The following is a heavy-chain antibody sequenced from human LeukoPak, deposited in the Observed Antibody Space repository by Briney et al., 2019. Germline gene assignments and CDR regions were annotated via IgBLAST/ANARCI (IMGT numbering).Heavy chain of an antibody. CDR3: AGGTGFIIKD. D-gene: IGHD3-9*01. Sequence: PGGSLRLSCAASGFTFSNYGLNWVRQAPGKGLEWVSHISSSGSAKYYADSVKGRFTISRDNAKNSLYLQMNNLRVEDTAMYYCAGGTGFIIKDWGQGTLVTVSS. J-gene: IGHJ4*02. V-gene: IGHV3-48*01. CDR1: GFTFSNYG. CDR2: ISSSGSAK.